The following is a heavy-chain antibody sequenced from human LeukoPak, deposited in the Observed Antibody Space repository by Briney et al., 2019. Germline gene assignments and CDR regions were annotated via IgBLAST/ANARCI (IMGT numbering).Heavy chain of an antibody. CDR3: ARSYYGSGAPRFDY. D-gene: IGHD3-10*01. J-gene: IGHJ4*02. CDR2: INHSGST. CDR1: GGSFSGYY. Sequence: PSETLSLTCAVHGGSFSGYYWSWIRQPPGKGLEWLGEINHSGSTNYNPSLKSRVTISVDTSKNQFSLKLSSVTAADAAVYYCARSYYGSGAPRFDYWGQGTLVTVSS. V-gene: IGHV4-34*01.